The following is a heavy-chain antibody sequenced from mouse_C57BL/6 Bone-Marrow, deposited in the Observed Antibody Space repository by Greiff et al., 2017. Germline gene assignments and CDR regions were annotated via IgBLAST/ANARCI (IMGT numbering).Heavy chain of an antibody. D-gene: IGHD1-1*01. CDR2: INPGSGGT. J-gene: IGHJ3*01. Sequence: QVQLQQSGAELVRPGTSVKVSCKASGYAFTNYLIEWVKQRPGQGLEWIGVINPGSGGTNYNEKFKGKATLTADKSSSTAYMQLSSLTSEDSAVYFCARPYYYGSSYGFAYWGQGTLVTVSA. CDR1: GYAFTNYL. CDR3: ARPYYYGSSYGFAY. V-gene: IGHV1-54*01.